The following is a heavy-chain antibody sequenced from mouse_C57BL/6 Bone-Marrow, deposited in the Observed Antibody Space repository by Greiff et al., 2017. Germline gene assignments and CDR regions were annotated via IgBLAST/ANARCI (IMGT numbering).Heavy chain of an antibody. Sequence: QVQLQQPGAELVKPGASVKISCKASGYAFSSYWMNWVKQRPGKGLEWIGQIFPGDGDTNYNGKFKGKATLTADKSSSTAYMQLSSLTSEDSAVYFCARHGFDGFDYWGQGTTLTVSS. J-gene: IGHJ2*01. CDR2: IFPGDGDT. CDR1: GYAFSSYW. D-gene: IGHD2-3*01. V-gene: IGHV1-80*01. CDR3: ARHGFDGFDY.